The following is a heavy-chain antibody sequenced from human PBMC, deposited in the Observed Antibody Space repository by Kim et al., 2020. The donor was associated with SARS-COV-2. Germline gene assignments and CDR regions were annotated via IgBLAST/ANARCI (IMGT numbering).Heavy chain of an antibody. Sequence: GGSLRLSCAASGFIFSNYGMSWVRQAPGKGLEWVSSISSTASYIYYADSVKGRFTTSRDNAKNALYLEMSSLRAEDTALYYCARHLGSTILNDGMDVWGEGTTLTVSS. CDR3: ARHLGSTILNDGMDV. CDR1: GFIFSNYG. CDR2: ISSTASYI. D-gene: IGHD1-26*01. J-gene: IGHJ6*04. V-gene: IGHV3-21*01.